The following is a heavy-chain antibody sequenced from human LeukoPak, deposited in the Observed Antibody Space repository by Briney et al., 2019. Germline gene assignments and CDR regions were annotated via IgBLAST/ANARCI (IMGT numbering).Heavy chain of an antibody. Sequence: ASVKVSCKASGYTFTGYYMHWVRQAPGQRLEGMGWINPNSGGTNYAQKFQGRVTMTRDTSISTAYMELSRLRSDHTAVYYCARDWVPAAIPGYYYYYGMDVWGQGTTVTVSS. CDR2: INPNSGGT. CDR3: ARDWVPAAIPGYYYYYGMDV. J-gene: IGHJ6*02. CDR1: GYTFTGYY. D-gene: IGHD2-2*02. V-gene: IGHV1-2*02.